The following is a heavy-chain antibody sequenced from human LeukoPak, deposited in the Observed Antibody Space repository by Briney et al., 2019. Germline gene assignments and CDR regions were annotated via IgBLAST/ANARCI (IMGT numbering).Heavy chain of an antibody. V-gene: IGHV4-30-4*08. CDR1: GGSISSSSYY. Sequence: SETLSLTCTVSGGSISSSSYYWSWLRQPPGKGLEWIGYMYHSGSTYHNPSLKGRVSISVDTSKNQFSLELSSVTAADTAVYYCARAPKGDWFDPWGQGTLVTVSS. D-gene: IGHD3-16*01. CDR3: ARAPKGDWFDP. J-gene: IGHJ5*02. CDR2: MYHSGST.